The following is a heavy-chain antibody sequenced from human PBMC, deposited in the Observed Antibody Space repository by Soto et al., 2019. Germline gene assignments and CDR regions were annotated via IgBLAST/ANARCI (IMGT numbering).Heavy chain of an antibody. CDR2: IYHSGST. J-gene: IGHJ4*02. CDR3: ARGSYSDYRHFDY. V-gene: IGHV4-30-2*01. Sequence: SETLSLTCAVSGGSISSGGYSWSWIRQPPGKGLEWIGYIYHSGSTYYNPSLKSRVTISVDRSKNQFSLKLSSVTAADTAVYYCARGSYSDYRHFDYWRQGTLVTVSS. CDR1: GGSISSGGYS. D-gene: IGHD5-12*01.